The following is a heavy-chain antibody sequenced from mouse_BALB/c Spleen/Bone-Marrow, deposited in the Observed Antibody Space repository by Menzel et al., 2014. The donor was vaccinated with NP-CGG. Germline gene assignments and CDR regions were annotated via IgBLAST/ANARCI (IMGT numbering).Heavy chain of an antibody. Sequence: EVKLQESGGGLVQPGGSLKLSCAASGFTFSSYTMSWVRQTPEKRLEWVAYISNGGGSTYYPDTVKGRFTISRDNAKNTLYLQMSSLKSEDTAMYYCARGLRCYAMDYWGQGTSVTVSS. J-gene: IGHJ4*01. D-gene: IGHD2-4*01. CDR2: ISNGGGST. V-gene: IGHV5-12-2*01. CDR1: GFTFSSYT. CDR3: ARGLRCYAMDY.